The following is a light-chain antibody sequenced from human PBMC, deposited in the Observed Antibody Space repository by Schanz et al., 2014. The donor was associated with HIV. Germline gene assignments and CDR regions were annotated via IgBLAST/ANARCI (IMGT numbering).Light chain of an antibody. CDR2: DAS. V-gene: IGKV3-20*01. CDR3: QQYGSSVT. Sequence: EIVLTQSPVTLSLSPGERATLSCRASQSVSTYLAWYQQKPGQAPRLLIYDASTRATGIPDRFSGSGSGTDFTLTISRLEPEDFAVYYCQQYGSSVTFGPGTKVDIK. CDR1: QSVSTY. J-gene: IGKJ3*01.